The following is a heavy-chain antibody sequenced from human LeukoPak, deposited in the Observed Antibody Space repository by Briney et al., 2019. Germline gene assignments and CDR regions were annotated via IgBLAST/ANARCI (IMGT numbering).Heavy chain of an antibody. V-gene: IGHV3-20*04. CDR1: GFTFDDYG. CDR3: ARDSSSWYRGGHDY. CDR2: INWNGGST. J-gene: IGHJ4*02. D-gene: IGHD6-13*01. Sequence: PGGPLRLSCAASGFTFDDYGMSWVRQAPGKGLEWVSGINWNGGSTGYADSVKGRFTISRDNAKNSLYLQMNSLRAEDTALYYCARDSSSWYRGGHDYWGQGTLVTVSS.